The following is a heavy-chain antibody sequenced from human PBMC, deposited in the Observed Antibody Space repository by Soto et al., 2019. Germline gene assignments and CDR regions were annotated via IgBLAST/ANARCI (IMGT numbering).Heavy chain of an antibody. V-gene: IGHV4-39*01. Sequence: QLQLQESGPGLVKPSETLSLTCTVSGGSISSSSYYWGWIRQPPGKGLEWIGSIYYSGSTYYNPSLKSRVTISVDTSKNQFSLKLSSVTAADTAVYYCARLSQYCSSTSCAIRYGLHYYYYMDVWGKGTTVTVSS. CDR3: ARLSQYCSSTSCAIRYGLHYYYYMDV. CDR1: GGSISSSSYY. D-gene: IGHD2-2*01. CDR2: IYYSGST. J-gene: IGHJ6*03.